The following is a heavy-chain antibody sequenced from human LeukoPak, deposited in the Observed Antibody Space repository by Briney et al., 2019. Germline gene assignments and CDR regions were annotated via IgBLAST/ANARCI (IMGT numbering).Heavy chain of an antibody. J-gene: IGHJ4*02. CDR3: ARGEYCTNGVCPGDY. CDR1: GYTFTSYG. V-gene: IGHV1-18*01. CDR2: ISAYNGNT. Sequence: ASVKVSCKASGYTFTSYGISWVRQAPGQGLEWMGWISAYNGNTNHAQKLQGRVTMTTDTSTSTAYMELRSLRSDDTAVYYCARGEYCTNGVCPGDYWGQGTLVTVSS. D-gene: IGHD2-8*01.